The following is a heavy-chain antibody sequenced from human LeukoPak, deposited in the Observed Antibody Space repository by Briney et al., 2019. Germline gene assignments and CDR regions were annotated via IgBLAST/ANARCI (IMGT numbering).Heavy chain of an antibody. CDR2: TSDGGTT. D-gene: IGHD3-16*01. CDR1: DGFIRSSTFY. V-gene: IGHV4-39*07. J-gene: IGHJ4*02. Sequence: SETLTLTCSVSDGFIRSSTFYWGWIRQSPGKGLEFIGSTSDGGTTFYNPSLKSRVTISADTSKNQFSLKLNSMTTADTAVYYCTRGAGWLIDYWGQGILVTVSS. CDR3: TRGAGWLIDY.